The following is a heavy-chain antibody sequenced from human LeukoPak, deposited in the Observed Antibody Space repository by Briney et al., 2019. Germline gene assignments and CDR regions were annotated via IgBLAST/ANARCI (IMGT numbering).Heavy chain of an antibody. CDR2: MNPNSGNT. V-gene: IGHV1-8*01. Sequence: ASVKVSCKASGYTFTSYDINWVRQATGQGLEWMGWMNPNSGNTGYAQKFQGRVTMTRNTSISTAYMELSSLRSEDTAVYYCAREKTLITIFGVVIYDAFDIWGQGTMVTVSS. J-gene: IGHJ3*02. CDR3: AREKTLITIFGVVIYDAFDI. D-gene: IGHD3-3*01. CDR1: GYTFTSYD.